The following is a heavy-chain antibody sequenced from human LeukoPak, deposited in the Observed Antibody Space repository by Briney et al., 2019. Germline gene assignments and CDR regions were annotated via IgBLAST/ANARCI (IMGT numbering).Heavy chain of an antibody. CDR3: ARDIAAAGPFDY. J-gene: IGHJ4*02. CDR2: INHSGST. D-gene: IGHD6-13*01. CDR1: GGSFSGYY. Sequence: PSETLSLTCAVYGGSFSGYYWSWIRQPPGKGLEWIGEINHSGSTNYNPSLKSRVTISVDTSKNQFSLKLSSVTAADTAVYYCARDIAAAGPFDYWGQGTLVTVSS. V-gene: IGHV4-34*01.